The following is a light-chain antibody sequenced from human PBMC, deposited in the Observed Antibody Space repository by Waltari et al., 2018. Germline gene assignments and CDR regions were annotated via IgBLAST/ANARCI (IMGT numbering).Light chain of an antibody. CDR1: QSVSSN. V-gene: IGKV3-15*01. CDR3: QQYNNWPPAFT. CDR2: GAS. J-gene: IGKJ3*01. Sequence: EIVMTQSPATLSVSPGERATLSCRASQSVSSNLAWYQHKPGQAPRLLIYGASTRATGIPARFSGSGSGTEFTLTISSMQSEDFALYYCQQYNNWPPAFTFGPGTKVDIK.